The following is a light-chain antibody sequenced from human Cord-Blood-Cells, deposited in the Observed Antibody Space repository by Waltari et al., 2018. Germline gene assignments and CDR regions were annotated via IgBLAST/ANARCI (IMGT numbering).Light chain of an antibody. CDR2: DGS. CDR1: SSDVGGYHY. J-gene: IGLJ2*01. V-gene: IGLV2-11*01. Sequence: QSALTQPRSVSGSPGQSVTISCTGTSSDVGGYHYVSWYQQHPGKAPKLMIYDGSKRASGGPDRCSGSKSGNTASLTISGLQAEDEADYYCCSYAGSYTWVFGGGTKLTVL. CDR3: CSYAGSYTWV.